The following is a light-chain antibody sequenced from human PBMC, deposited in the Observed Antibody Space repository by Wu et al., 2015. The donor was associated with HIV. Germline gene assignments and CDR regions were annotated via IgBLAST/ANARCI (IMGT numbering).Light chain of an antibody. CDR2: GAS. CDR3: QQYGSSPRT. Sequence: IVMTQSSATLSVSPGERATLSCRASQSVSSNYLAWYQQKPGQAPRLLMYGASSRATGIPDRFSGSGSGTDFTLTISRLEPEDFAVYYCQQYGSSPRTFGPGTKVDIK. J-gene: IGKJ3*01. V-gene: IGKV3-20*01. CDR1: QSVSSNY.